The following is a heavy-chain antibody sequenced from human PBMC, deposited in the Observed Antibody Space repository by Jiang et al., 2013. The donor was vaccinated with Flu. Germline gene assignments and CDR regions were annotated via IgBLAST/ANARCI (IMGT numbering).Heavy chain of an antibody. V-gene: IGHV3-30-3*01. J-gene: IGHJ6*02. CDR2: ISYDGSNK. CDR1: GFTFSSYA. Sequence: RLSCAASGFTFSSYAMHWVRQAPGKGLEWVAVISYDGSNKYYADSVKGRFTISRDNSKNTLYLQMNSLRAEDTAVYYCARDLRSRGIAAAGSGGYYYYGMDVWGQGTTVTVSS. CDR3: ARDLRSRGIAAAGSGGYYYYGMDV. D-gene: IGHD6-13*01.